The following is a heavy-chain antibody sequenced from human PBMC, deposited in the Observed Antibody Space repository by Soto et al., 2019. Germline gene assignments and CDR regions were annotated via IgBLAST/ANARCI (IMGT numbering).Heavy chain of an antibody. CDR3: ATEGFGGTYFGY. CDR1: GGTFSNNV. V-gene: IGHV1-69*06. J-gene: IGHJ4*02. Sequence: GASVKVSCRASGGTFSNNVISWVRQAPGQGLEWVGRIFPVFGTPDFAQKLQGRVTITANISTSTAYMEMNSLTSEDTATYYCATEGFGGTYFGYWGQGTLVTVSS. D-gene: IGHD1-26*01. CDR2: IFPVFGTP.